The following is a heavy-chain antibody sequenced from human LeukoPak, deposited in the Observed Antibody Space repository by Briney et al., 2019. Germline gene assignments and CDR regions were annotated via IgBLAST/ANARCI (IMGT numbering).Heavy chain of an antibody. J-gene: IGHJ5*01. V-gene: IGHV3-7*01. CDR1: GFTFRNYW. CDR3: TRVRSGSYSHWFES. Sequence: PPGGSLRLSCAASGFTFRNYWMSWVRQAPGKGLEWVANINQDGSEKIYVDSVKGRFTISRDDAENSLYLQMNSLRVEDTAVYYCTRVRSGSYSHWFESWGQGTLVTVSS. D-gene: IGHD1-26*01. CDR2: INQDGSEK.